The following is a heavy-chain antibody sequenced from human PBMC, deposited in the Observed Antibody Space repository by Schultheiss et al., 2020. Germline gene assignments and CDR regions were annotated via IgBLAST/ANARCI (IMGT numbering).Heavy chain of an antibody. Sequence: SETLSLTCSVSGGSISGSSYYWGWIRQSPGEGLEWIGEINHSGSTNYNPSLKSRVTISVDTSKNQFSLKLSSVTAADTAVYYCAREEARWDAFDIWGQGTMVTVSS. CDR3: AREEARWDAFDI. V-gene: IGHV4-39*07. J-gene: IGHJ3*02. CDR2: INHSGST. D-gene: IGHD4-23*01. CDR1: GGSISGSSYY.